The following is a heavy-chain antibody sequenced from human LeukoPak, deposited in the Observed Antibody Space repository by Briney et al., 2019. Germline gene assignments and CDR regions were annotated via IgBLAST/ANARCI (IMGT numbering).Heavy chain of an antibody. CDR2: IYYSGST. CDR3: ARDQRRDYFDY. Sequence: SETLSLTCTVSGGSISSYYWSWIRQPPGKGLDWIGYIYYSGSTNYNPSLKSRVTISVDTSKNQFSLKLSSVTAADTAVYYCARDQRRDYFDYWGQGTLVTVSS. CDR1: GGSISSYY. V-gene: IGHV4-59*01. D-gene: IGHD5-24*01. J-gene: IGHJ4*02.